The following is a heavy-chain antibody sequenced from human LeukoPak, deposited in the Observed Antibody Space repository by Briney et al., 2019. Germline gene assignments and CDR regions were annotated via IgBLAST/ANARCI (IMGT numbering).Heavy chain of an antibody. V-gene: IGHV4-39*02. J-gene: IGHJ4*02. D-gene: IGHD2-8*01. Sequence: SETLSLTCSVSGVSVNIRSFFWNWVRQPPGKGLEWSVIVYSTGHVSPSPSLQNRTAISVDASNNSFSLTLQSVTAADTAVYFCVRGAMVSKPGDFWGPGTLVIVSS. CDR3: VRGAMVSKPGDF. CDR1: GVSVNIRSFF. CDR2: VYSTGHV.